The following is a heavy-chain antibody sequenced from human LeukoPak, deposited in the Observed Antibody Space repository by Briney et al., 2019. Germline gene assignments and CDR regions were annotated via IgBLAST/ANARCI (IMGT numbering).Heavy chain of an antibody. Sequence: GGSLTLSCAVSGFTFDDWSMSWVRHAPGEGRVGVCGMIWNGGSTGYADSVKCRFTISRDNAKNSLYLQMNSLRAGDTALYYCARERTYYYDSNPDYFDYWGQGTLVTVSS. V-gene: IGHV3-20*04. J-gene: IGHJ4*02. CDR3: ARERTYYYDSNPDYFDY. CDR2: MIWNGGST. CDR1: GFTFDDWS. D-gene: IGHD3-22*01.